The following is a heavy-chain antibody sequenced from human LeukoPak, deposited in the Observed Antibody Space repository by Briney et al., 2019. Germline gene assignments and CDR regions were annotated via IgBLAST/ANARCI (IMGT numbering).Heavy chain of an antibody. CDR3: ARPRYNWILPGPDAFDI. CDR2: IYYSGST. J-gene: IGHJ3*02. D-gene: IGHD1-1*01. V-gene: IGHV4-39*01. Sequence: SETLSLTCTVSGGSISNSYYWGWIRQPPGKGLEWIGSIYYSGSTYYNPSLKSRVTISVDTSKNQFSLKLSSVTAADTAVYYCARPRYNWILPGPDAFDIWGQATMVTVSS. CDR1: GGSISNSYY.